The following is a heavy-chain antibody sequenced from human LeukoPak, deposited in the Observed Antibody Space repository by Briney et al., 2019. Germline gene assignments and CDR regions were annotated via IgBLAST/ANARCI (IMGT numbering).Heavy chain of an antibody. J-gene: IGHJ5*02. CDR2: ISGSGGST. D-gene: IGHD2-2*01. CDR1: GFTFSSYA. CDR3: ARGDIVVVPARVNWFDP. V-gene: IGHV3-23*01. Sequence: PGGSLRLSCAASGFTFSSYAMSWVRQAPGKGLEWVSAISGSGGSTCYADSVKGRFTISRDNSKNTLYPQMNSLRAEDTAVYYCARGDIVVVPARVNWFDPWGQGTLVTVSS.